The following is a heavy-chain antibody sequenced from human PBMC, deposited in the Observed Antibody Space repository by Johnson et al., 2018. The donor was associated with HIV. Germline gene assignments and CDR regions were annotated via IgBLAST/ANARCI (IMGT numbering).Heavy chain of an antibody. Sequence: VQLVESGGGLVQPGRSLRLSCAASGFTFDDYAMHWVRQAPGKGPEWVSGISWNSGITGYADSVKGRFTISRDNAKNSLYLQMNSLRAEDTALYYCARDSVGARGAFDIWGQGTMVTVSS. CDR1: GFTFDDYA. CDR2: ISWNSGIT. D-gene: IGHD1-26*01. V-gene: IGHV3-9*01. J-gene: IGHJ3*02. CDR3: ARDSVGARGAFDI.